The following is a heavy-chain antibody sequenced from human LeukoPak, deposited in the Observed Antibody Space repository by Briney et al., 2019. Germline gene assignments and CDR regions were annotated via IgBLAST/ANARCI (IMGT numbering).Heavy chain of an antibody. J-gene: IGHJ1*01. CDR1: GFSLSTAGVG. CDR3: VYRPPGTAPGVHYFQH. V-gene: IGHV2-5*02. Sequence: SGPPLVKPTQTLTVTCTFSGFSLSTAGVGVGWIRQPPGKALEWLALTYWDGDKRYSPSLKDRLTITKDTSRNHVVLTMTNMDPVDRATYYCVYRPPGTAPGVHYFQHWGQGTLVTVSS. CDR2: TYWDGDK. D-gene: IGHD2-8*01.